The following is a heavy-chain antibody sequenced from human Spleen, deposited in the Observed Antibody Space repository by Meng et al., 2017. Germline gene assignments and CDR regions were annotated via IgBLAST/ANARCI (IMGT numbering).Heavy chain of an antibody. CDR3: ARGPTTMAHDFDY. V-gene: IGHV4-34*01. CDR1: GGSFSDYY. CDR2: INHSGST. Sequence: QVQLQQWGAGLLKPSETLPLTCVVSGGSFSDYYWSWIRQPPGKGLEWIGEINHSGSTNYNPSLESRATISVDTSQNNLSLKLSSVTAADSAVYYCARGPTTMAHDFDYWGQGTLVTVS. D-gene: IGHD4-11*01. J-gene: IGHJ4*02.